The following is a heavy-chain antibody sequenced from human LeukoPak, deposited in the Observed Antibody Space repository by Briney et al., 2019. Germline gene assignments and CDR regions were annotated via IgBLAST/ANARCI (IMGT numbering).Heavy chain of an antibody. CDR2: ITDDATT. CDR1: GFTFSSAW. CDR3: VRDRVGPDY. J-gene: IGHJ4*02. D-gene: IGHD1-26*01. Sequence: GGSLKLSCAASGFTFSSAWMHWVRLAPGTGLVWVSRITDDATTTYADSVRGRFTISRDNAKNILYLQMNSLRAEDTAVYYCVRDRVGPDYWGQGTLVTVSS. V-gene: IGHV3-74*03.